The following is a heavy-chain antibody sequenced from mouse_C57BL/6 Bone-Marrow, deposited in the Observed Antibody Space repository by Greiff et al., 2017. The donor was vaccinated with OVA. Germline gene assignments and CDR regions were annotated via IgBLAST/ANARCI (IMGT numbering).Heavy chain of an antibody. J-gene: IGHJ2*01. V-gene: IGHV1-19*01. Sequence: DVQLQESGPVLVKPGASVKMSCKASGYTFTDYYMNWVKQSHGKSLEWIGVINPYNGGTSYNQKFKGKATLTVDKSSSTAYMELNSLTSEDSAVYYCARLLRYYWGQGTTLTVSS. CDR3: ARLLRYY. CDR2: INPYNGGT. CDR1: GYTFTDYY. D-gene: IGHD1-1*01.